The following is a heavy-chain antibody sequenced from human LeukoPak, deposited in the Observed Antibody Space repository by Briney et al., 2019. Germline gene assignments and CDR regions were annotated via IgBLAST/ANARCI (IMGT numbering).Heavy chain of an antibody. J-gene: IGHJ4*02. V-gene: IGHV4-34*01. D-gene: IGHD3-16*01. CDR1: GGSFNDYY. CDR2: INHSGST. CDR3: ARGRYGWLPFDY. Sequence: SETLSLTCALYGGSFNDYYWSWIRQPPGKGLEWIGEINHSGSTSYNPSLKSRVTISVDTSKNQFTLKLSSVTAADTAVYYCARGRYGWLPFDYWGQGTLVTVSS.